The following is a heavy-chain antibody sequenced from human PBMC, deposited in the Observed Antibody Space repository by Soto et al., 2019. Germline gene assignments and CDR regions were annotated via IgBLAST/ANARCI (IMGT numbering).Heavy chain of an antibody. J-gene: IGHJ4*01. CDR1: GYSFTSYW. V-gene: IGHV5-51*01. D-gene: IGHD4-4*01. Sequence: GESLKISCKGSGYSFTSYWIGWVGQMPGKGLEWMGIIYPGDSDTRYSPSFQGQVTISADKSINTAYLQWSSLKTSDTAIYYCARNDYNGNSIDYWGHGTLVTVSS. CDR3: ARNDYNGNSIDY. CDR2: IYPGDSDT.